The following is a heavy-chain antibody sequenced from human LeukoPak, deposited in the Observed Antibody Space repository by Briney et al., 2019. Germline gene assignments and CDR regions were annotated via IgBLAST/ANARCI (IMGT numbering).Heavy chain of an antibody. J-gene: IGHJ4*02. V-gene: IGHV3-23*01. D-gene: IGHD2-2*01. CDR1: GFTFSSYA. CDR2: ISGSGGST. CDR3: AKDARLRYCSSTSCYHDY. Sequence: GGSLRLSCAASGFTFSSYAMSWVRRAPGKGLEWVSAISGSGGSTYYADSVKGRFSISRDNSKNTLYLQMNSLRAEDTAVYYCAKDARLRYCSSTSCYHDYWGQGTLVTVSS.